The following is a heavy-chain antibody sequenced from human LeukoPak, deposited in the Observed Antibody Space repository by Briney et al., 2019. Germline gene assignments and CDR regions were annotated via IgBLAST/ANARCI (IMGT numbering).Heavy chain of an antibody. D-gene: IGHD3-10*01. J-gene: IGHJ3*02. CDR3: ARDLSGRYAFDI. CDR1: GFSFTDYP. Sequence: GGSLRLSCATSGFSFTDYPMNWVRQAPGKGLEWISNIRTTAEGAKYAYYADSVKGRVTISRDDGKNTLYLHMNSLRDDDTAVYYCARDLSGRYAFDIWGQGTMVTVSS. V-gene: IGHV3-48*02. CDR2: IRTTAEGAKYA.